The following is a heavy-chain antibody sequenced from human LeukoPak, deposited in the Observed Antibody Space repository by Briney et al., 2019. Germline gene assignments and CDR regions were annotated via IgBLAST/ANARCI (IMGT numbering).Heavy chain of an antibody. V-gene: IGHV3-30*04. J-gene: IGHJ5*02. CDR1: GFTFSSYA. CDR3: ARDGLATMGVGDNWFDP. CDR2: ISYDGSNK. Sequence: GGSLRLSCAASGFTFSSYAMHWVRQAPGKGLEWVAVISYDGSNKYYADSVKGRFTISRDNSKNTLYLQMNSLRAEDTAVYYCARDGLATMGVGDNWFDPWGQGTLVTVSS. D-gene: IGHD5-12*01.